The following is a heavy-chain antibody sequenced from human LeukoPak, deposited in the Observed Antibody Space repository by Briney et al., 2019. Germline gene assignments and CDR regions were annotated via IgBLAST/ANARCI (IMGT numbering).Heavy chain of an antibody. D-gene: IGHD6-6*01. CDR3: AREREGYSSSSRYFDY. Sequence: PSETLSLTCTVSGGSISSGGYYWSWIRQPPGKGLEWIGYIYHSGSTYYNPSLKSRVTISVDRSKNQFSLKLSPVTAADTAVYYCAREREGYSSSSRYFDYWGQGTLVTVSS. J-gene: IGHJ4*02. CDR2: IYHSGST. CDR1: GGSISSGGYY. V-gene: IGHV4-30-2*01.